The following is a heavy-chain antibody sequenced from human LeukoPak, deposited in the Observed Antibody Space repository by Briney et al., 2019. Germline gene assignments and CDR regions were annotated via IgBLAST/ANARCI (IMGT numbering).Heavy chain of an antibody. D-gene: IGHD5-18*01. CDR1: GYTFTSYY. V-gene: IGHV1-46*01. J-gene: IGHJ6*03. CDR3: ARGDSYAYYYYYMDV. CDR2: INPSGGST. Sequence: ASVKVSCKASGYTFTSYYMHWVRQAPGQGLEWMGIINPSGGSTSYAQKFQGRVTMTRDMSTSTVYMELSSLRSEDTAVYYCARGDSYAYYYYYMDVWGKGTTVTISS.